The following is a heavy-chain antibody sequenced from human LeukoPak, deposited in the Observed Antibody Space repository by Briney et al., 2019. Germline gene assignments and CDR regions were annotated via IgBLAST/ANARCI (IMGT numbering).Heavy chain of an antibody. Sequence: GGSLRLSCAASGFIFSSYAMSWVRQAPGKGLEWVAVIWYDGSNKFYADSVKGRFTISRDNSKNTLYLQMNSLRAEDTAVYFCARASGPFDYWGQGTLVTVSS. CDR3: ARASGPFDY. CDR1: GFIFSSYA. J-gene: IGHJ4*02. CDR2: IWYDGSNK. V-gene: IGHV3-33*08.